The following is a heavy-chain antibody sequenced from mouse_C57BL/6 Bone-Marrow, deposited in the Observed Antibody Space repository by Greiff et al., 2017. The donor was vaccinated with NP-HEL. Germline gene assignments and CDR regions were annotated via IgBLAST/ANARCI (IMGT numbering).Heavy chain of an antibody. D-gene: IGHD1-1*01. CDR3: ASTGAY. V-gene: IGHV1-54*01. CDR1: GYAFTNYL. CDR2: INPGSGGT. Sequence: QVQLKESGAELVRPGTSVKVSCKASGYAFTNYLIEWVKQRPGQGLEWIGVINPGSGGTNYNEKFKGKATLTADKSSSTAYMQLSSLTSEDSAVYFCASTGAYWGQGTLVTVSA. J-gene: IGHJ3*01.